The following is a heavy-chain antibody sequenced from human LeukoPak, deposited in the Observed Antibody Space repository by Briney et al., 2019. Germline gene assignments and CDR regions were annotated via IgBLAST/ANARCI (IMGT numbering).Heavy chain of an antibody. CDR1: GFTFSSYA. Sequence: GGSLRLSCAASGFTFSSYAMSWVRQAPGKGLEWVSAISGSGGSPYYADSVKGRFTISRDNSKNTLYLQMNSLRAEDTAVYYCARGPDPLGYCSGGSCYGSMDVWGKGTTVTISS. CDR2: ISGSGGSP. V-gene: IGHV3-23*01. D-gene: IGHD2-15*01. CDR3: ARGPDPLGYCSGGSCYGSMDV. J-gene: IGHJ6*03.